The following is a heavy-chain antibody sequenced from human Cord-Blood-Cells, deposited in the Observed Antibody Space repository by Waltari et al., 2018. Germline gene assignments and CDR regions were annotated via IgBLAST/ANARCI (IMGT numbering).Heavy chain of an antibody. V-gene: IGHV1-69*06. CDR3: ASGFRTTGTYDY. CDR1: GGTFSSYA. J-gene: IGHJ4*02. Sequence: QVQLVQSGAEVKKPGSSVTVSCKASGGTFSSYAICWVRQAPGQGLEWMGGIIPIFGTANYEQKFQGRVTITADKSTSTAYMELSSLRSEDTAVYYCASGFRTTGTYDYWGQGTLVTVSS. CDR2: IIPIFGTA. D-gene: IGHD1-1*01.